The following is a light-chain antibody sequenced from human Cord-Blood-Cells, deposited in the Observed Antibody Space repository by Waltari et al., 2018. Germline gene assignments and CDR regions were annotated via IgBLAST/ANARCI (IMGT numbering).Light chain of an antibody. V-gene: IGKV4-1*01. CDR2: WAA. CDR3: QQYYSTPWT. J-gene: IGKJ1*01. CDR1: QSVLYSSNNKNY. Sequence: DIVMTQSPDSLAVSLGERANIHCKSSQSVLYSSNNKNYLAWYQQKPRQPPKLLMYWAATRESGVPDRFSGSGSGTDFTLTISSLQAEDVAVYCCQQYYSTPWTFGQGTKVEIK.